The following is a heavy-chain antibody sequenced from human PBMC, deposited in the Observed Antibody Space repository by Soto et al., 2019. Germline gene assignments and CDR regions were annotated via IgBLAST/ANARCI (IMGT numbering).Heavy chain of an antibody. J-gene: IGHJ3*02. CDR3: AANEVEDCSGGSCYSVGAFDI. D-gene: IGHD2-15*01. CDR1: GGTFSSYA. V-gene: IGHV1-69*01. CDR2: IIPIFGTA. Sequence: QVQLVQSGAEVKTPGSSVKVSCKASGGTFSSYAISWVRQAPGQGLEWMGGIIPIFGTANYAQKFQGRVTITADESTSTAYMELSSLRSEDTAVYYCAANEVEDCSGGSCYSVGAFDIWGQGTMVTVSS.